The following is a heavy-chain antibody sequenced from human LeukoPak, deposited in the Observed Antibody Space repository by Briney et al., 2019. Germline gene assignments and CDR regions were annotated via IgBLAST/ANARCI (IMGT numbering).Heavy chain of an antibody. CDR2: VVHSGSN. Sequence: SESLSLTCAVSGGSISSNTWWCCLRQAPGKGLEWLGEVVHSGSNNYNPSLKGRVTISVDKSKNQFSLRLNSVTAADTAVYYCARLGTGADYDYGDGAGVYFDYWGQGTLVTVSS. CDR3: ARLGTGADYDYGDGAGVYFDY. CDR1: GGSISSNTW. V-gene: IGHV4-4*02. J-gene: IGHJ4*02. D-gene: IGHD4-17*01.